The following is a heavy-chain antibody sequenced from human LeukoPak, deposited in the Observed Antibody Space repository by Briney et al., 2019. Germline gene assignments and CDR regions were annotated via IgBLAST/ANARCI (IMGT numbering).Heavy chain of an antibody. CDR1: GFTLSSYG. CDR2: IWYDGSNK. V-gene: IGHV3-33*01. CDR3: AHIAARGGSDY. D-gene: IGHD6-6*01. Sequence: GGSLRLSCAASGFTLSSYGMHGVRQAPGKGLEWVAVIWYDGSNKYYADSVKGRFTVSRDNSKNTLYLQMNSLRAEDTAVYYCAHIAARGGSDYWGQGTLVTVSS. J-gene: IGHJ4*02.